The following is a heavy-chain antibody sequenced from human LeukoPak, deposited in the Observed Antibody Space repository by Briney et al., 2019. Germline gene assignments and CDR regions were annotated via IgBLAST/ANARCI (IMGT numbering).Heavy chain of an antibody. D-gene: IGHD3-22*01. Sequence: SETLSLTCAVYGGSFSGYYWSWIRQPPGKGLEWIGEINHSGSTNYNPSLKSRVTISVDTSKNQFSLKLSSVTAADTAVYYCARLDYYYDSNFDYWGQGTLVTVSS. V-gene: IGHV4-34*01. CDR3: ARLDYYYDSNFDY. CDR2: INHSGST. CDR1: GGSFSGYY. J-gene: IGHJ4*02.